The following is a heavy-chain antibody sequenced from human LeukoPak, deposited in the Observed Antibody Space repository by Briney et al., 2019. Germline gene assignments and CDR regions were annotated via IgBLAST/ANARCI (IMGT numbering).Heavy chain of an antibody. V-gene: IGHV3-66*02. D-gene: IGHD6-13*01. J-gene: IGHJ4*02. CDR1: GFTVSSNY. CDR3: AREGGYSSSPPFDY. CDR2: IYSGGST. Sequence: GGSLRFSCAASGFTVSSNYMSWVRQAPGKGLEWVSVIYSGGSTYYADSVKGRFTISRDNSKNTLYLQMNSLRAEDTAVYYCAREGGYSSSPPFDYWGQGTLVTVSS.